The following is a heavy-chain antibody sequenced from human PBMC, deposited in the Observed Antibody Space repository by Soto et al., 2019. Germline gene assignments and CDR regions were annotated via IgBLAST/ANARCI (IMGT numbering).Heavy chain of an antibody. J-gene: IGHJ5*02. Sequence: QVHLLQSGDEVKKPGASVKVSCEAVGYRLGSYDIHWVRHAAGQGLELMGWVSTNSGNTGYSKRFHGRVTMPRDSSKITAYMERRSLTSADTARYYCARAKGAASFDLWGQGTLGTASS. CDR3: ARAKGAASFDL. CDR2: VSTNSGNT. V-gene: IGHV1-8*01. CDR1: GYRLGSYD. D-gene: IGHD6-25*01.